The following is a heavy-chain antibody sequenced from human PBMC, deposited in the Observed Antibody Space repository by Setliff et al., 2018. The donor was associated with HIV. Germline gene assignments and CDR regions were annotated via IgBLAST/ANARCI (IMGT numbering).Heavy chain of an antibody. CDR1: GFTFSNYW. CDR3: ARDASPDLSAFDI. V-gene: IGHV3-53*01. Sequence: PGGSLRLSCAASGFTFSNYWMDWVRQPPGKGLEWVSVLYTGGDSYYADSVKGRFTISRDNSKNTLYLQMNSLRVEDTAVYYCARDASPDLSAFDIWGQGTRVTVSS. J-gene: IGHJ3*02. CDR2: LYTGGDS.